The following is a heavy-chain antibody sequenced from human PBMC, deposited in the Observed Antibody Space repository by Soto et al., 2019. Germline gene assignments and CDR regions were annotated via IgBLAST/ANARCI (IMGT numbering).Heavy chain of an antibody. D-gene: IGHD4-17*01. V-gene: IGHV3-48*02. J-gene: IGHJ4*02. CDR1: GFTFSSYS. CDR3: ARGERYGSNPQFDY. CDR2: ISSSSSTI. Sequence: EVQLVESGGGLVQPGGSLRLSCAASGFTFSSYSMNWVRQAPGKGLEWVSYISSSSSTIYYADSVKGRFTISRDNAKNSLYPQMNSLREEDTAVYYCARGERYGSNPQFDYWGQGTLVTVSS.